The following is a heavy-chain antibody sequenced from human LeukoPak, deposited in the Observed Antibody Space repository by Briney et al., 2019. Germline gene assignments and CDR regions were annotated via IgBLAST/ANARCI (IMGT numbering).Heavy chain of an antibody. D-gene: IGHD3-10*01. CDR3: AGSYGSGSYRYDY. J-gene: IGHJ4*02. Sequence: PSETLSLTCAVYGGSFSGYYWSWISQPPGKGMEWIGEINHSGSTNYSPSLKSRVTISVDTSKNQFYLKLSSVTAADTAVYYCAGSYGSGSYRYDYWGQGTLVTVFS. CDR2: INHSGST. CDR1: GGSFSGYY. V-gene: IGHV4-34*01.